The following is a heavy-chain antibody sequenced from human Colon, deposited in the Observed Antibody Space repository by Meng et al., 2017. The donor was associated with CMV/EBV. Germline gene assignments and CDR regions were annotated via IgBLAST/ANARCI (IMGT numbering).Heavy chain of an antibody. CDR3: TRGRLHGFAA. V-gene: IGHV3-13*01. CDR1: GFDLRSYD. J-gene: IGHJ5*02. CDR2: IGNGGDTIGNGGDT. D-gene: IGHD3-10*01. Sequence: GESLKISCAASGFDLRSYDMHWVRQVKGKGLEWVSAIGNGGDTIGNGGDTYYAGSVKGRFTISRENEKNTLYLQMNSLRVGDTAVYYCTRGRLHGFAAWGQGTLVTVSS.